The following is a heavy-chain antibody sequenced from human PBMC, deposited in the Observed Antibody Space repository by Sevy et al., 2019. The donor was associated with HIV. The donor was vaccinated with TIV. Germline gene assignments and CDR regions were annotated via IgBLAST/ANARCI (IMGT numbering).Heavy chain of an antibody. D-gene: IGHD2-15*01. V-gene: IGHV3-21*01. Sequence: GGSLRLSCAASGFTFSNYNMNWVRQAPGKGLEWVSSISSSSNYISYADSMKGRFTISRDNAKNSLYLQMNSLRAEDTAVYYCARVGAYCSGGSCFPEYYYGMDVWGQGTTVTVSS. CDR2: ISSSSNYI. CDR3: ARVGAYCSGGSCFPEYYYGMDV. J-gene: IGHJ6*02. CDR1: GFTFSNYN.